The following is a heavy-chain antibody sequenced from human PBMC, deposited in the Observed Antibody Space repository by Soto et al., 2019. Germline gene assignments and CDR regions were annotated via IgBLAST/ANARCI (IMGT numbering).Heavy chain of an antibody. Sequence: QVQLVESGGGVVQPGRSLRLSCAASGFTFSSYGMHWVRQAPGKGLEWVAVISYDGSNKYYADSVKGRFTISRDNSKNTLYLQMNSLRAEDTAVYYCAKDQGIAAAGTCFDYWGQGTLVTVSS. J-gene: IGHJ4*02. CDR2: ISYDGSNK. D-gene: IGHD6-13*01. CDR1: GFTFSSYG. CDR3: AKDQGIAAAGTCFDY. V-gene: IGHV3-30*18.